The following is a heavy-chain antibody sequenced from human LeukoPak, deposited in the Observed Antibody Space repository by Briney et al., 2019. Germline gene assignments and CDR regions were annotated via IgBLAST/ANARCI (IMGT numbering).Heavy chain of an antibody. J-gene: IGHJ4*02. V-gene: IGHV4-34*01. Sequence: PSETLSLTCAVYGGSFSGYYWSWIRQPPGKGLEWIGEINHSGSTNYNPSLKSRVTISVDTSKNQFSLKLSSVTAADTAVYYCARSHRYSSGWYVLDYWGQGTLVTVSS. CDR3: ARSHRYSSGWYVLDY. CDR1: GGSFSGYY. D-gene: IGHD6-19*01. CDR2: INHSGST.